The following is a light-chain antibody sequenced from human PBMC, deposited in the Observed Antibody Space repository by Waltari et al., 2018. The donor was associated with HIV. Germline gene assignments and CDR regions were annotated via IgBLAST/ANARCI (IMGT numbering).Light chain of an antibody. CDR1: QSVSSN. V-gene: IGKV3D-15*01. CDR2: GAS. J-gene: IGKJ4*01. CDR3: QQYNKWPLT. Sequence: EIVMMQSPATLSVSPGERATLSCRASQSVSSNLAWYQQKPGQAPRLLIYGASTRATGIPARFSGSGSGTEFTLTISSLQSEDFAVYYCQQYNKWPLTFSGGTKVEIK.